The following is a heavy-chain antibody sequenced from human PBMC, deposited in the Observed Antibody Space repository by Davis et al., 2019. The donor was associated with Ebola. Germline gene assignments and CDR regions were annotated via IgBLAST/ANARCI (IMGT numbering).Heavy chain of an antibody. CDR2: INTNTGHP. J-gene: IGHJ4*02. CDR1: GYTFTSYA. CDR3: ARAIDDTAMVTFDY. V-gene: IGHV7-4-1*02. Sequence: AASVKVSCKASGYTFTSYAMNWVRQVPGQGLEWMGWINTNTGHPTYAQGLTGRFVFSLDTSVSTAYMQISSLKSEDTAVYYCARAIDDTAMVTFDYWGQGTLVTVSS. D-gene: IGHD5-18*01.